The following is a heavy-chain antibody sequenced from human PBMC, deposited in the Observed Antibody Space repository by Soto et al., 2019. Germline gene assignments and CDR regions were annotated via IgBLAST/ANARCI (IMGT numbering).Heavy chain of an antibody. V-gene: IGHV3-30*18. CDR2: ISYDGSNK. D-gene: IGHD6-19*01. CDR1: GFTFSSYG. J-gene: IGHJ6*02. CDR3: AKDRPSDSGWPRSPYYYYGMDV. Sequence: GGSLRLSCAASGFTFSSYGMHWVRQAPGKGLEWVAVISYDGSNKYYADSVKGRFTISRDNSKNTLYLQMNSLRAEDTAVYYCAKDRPSDSGWPRSPYYYYGMDVWGQGTTVTVSS.